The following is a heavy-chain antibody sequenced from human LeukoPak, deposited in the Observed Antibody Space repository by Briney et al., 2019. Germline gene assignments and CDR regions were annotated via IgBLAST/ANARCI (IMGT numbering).Heavy chain of an antibody. CDR2: IYWNDDK. V-gene: IGHV2-5*01. Sequence: SGPTLVNPTQTLTLTCTFSGFSLSTSGVGVGWIRQPPGKALEWLALIYWNDDKRYSPSLKSRLTITKDTSKNQVVLTMTNMDPVDTATYYCAHSRVPGAQIVATTGLDPWGQGTLVTVSS. J-gene: IGHJ5*02. CDR1: GFSLSTSGVG. CDR3: AHSRVPGAQIVATTGLDP. D-gene: IGHD5-12*01.